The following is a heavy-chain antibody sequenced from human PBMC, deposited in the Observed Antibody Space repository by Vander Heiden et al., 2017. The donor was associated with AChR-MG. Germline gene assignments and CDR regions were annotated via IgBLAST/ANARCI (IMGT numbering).Heavy chain of an antibody. CDR3: AKDLIFGVVAIDY. J-gene: IGHJ4*02. Sequence: QVQLAESGGGVVRPGMALRLSCRASGFTFSAYGMHWVRQAPGKGLEWVVGISYDGSYKYYADSLKGRVSISRDNSNNSLYLQMNTLRAEDTALYYCAKDLIFGVVAIDYWGQGTLVTVSS. CDR2: ISYDGSYK. V-gene: IGHV3-30*18. CDR1: GFTFSAYG. D-gene: IGHD3-3*01.